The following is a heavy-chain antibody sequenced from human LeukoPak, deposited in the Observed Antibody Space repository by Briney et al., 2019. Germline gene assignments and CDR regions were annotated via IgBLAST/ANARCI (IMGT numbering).Heavy chain of an antibody. CDR3: ARGLHDRSWYGAH. D-gene: IGHD6-13*01. CDR1: GFTFSDYT. V-gene: IGHV3-30*04. Sequence: GRSLTLSCAASGFTFSDYTMQWVRQAPGKGLEWVALLPPDGSYQYYADSLKGRFTISRDNFKNALYLQMNSLRLEDTAVYCARGLHDRSWYGAHWARGTLLSVSS. CDR2: LPPDGSYQ. J-gene: IGHJ4*02.